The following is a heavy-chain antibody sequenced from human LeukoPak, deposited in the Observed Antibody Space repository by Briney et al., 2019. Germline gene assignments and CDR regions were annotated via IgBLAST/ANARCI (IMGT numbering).Heavy chain of an antibody. CDR2: MKDSGST. D-gene: IGHD6-19*01. Sequence: PSETLSLTCAVYGGSFSGYYWSWVRQPPGKGLEWVGEMKDSGSTNYNPSLKSRVTISVDTSKNQFSLKLSSVTAADTAVYYCARNLGYSSGRRFGVRDYWGQGTLVTVSS. CDR1: GGSFSGYY. CDR3: ARNLGYSSGRRFGVRDY. J-gene: IGHJ4*02. V-gene: IGHV4-34*01.